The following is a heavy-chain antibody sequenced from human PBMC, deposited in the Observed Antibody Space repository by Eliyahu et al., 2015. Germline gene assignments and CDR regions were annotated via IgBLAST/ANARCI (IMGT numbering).Heavy chain of an antibody. J-gene: IGHJ5*02. CDR1: XGSIXSGSYY. Sequence: QVQLQESGPGLVKPSQTLSLTCTVSXGSIXSGSYYWSWIRXPAGKGLEWIGRIYTSGSTNYNPSLKSRVTISVDTSKNQFSLKLSSVTAADTAVYYCAREGVTWAGGYNWYNWFDPWGQGTLVTVSS. V-gene: IGHV4-61*02. CDR2: IYTSGST. CDR3: AREGVTWAGGYNWYNWFDP. D-gene: IGHD5-24*01.